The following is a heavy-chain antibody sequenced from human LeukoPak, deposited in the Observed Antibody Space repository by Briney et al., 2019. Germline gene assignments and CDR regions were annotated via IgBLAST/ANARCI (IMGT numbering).Heavy chain of an antibody. J-gene: IGHJ4*02. CDR2: IRSKAYGGTT. D-gene: IGHD3-10*01. CDR3: TRGVTSAHIDY. Sequence: GGPLRLSCTASGFTFGDYAMSWFRQAPGKGLEWVGFIRSKAYGGTTEYAASVKGRFTISRDDSKSIAYLQMNSLKTEDTAVYYCTRGVTSAHIDYWGQGTLVTVSS. CDR1: GFTFGDYA. V-gene: IGHV3-49*03.